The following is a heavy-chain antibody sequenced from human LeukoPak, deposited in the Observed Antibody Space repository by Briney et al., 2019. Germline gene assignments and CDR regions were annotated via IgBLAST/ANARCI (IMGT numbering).Heavy chain of an antibody. J-gene: IGHJ6*03. CDR2: INDIRSA. CDR1: GGSFNGYY. V-gene: IGHV4-34*01. CDR3: ARFAYNYYFMDV. Sequence: PSETLSLTCAFYGGSFNGYYWGWIRQSPGKGLEWIGEINDIRSANYNPSLKSRVTLSIDTSKDQFSLDLTSVTAADTAGYYCARFAYNYYFMDVWGTGTTVTVSS.